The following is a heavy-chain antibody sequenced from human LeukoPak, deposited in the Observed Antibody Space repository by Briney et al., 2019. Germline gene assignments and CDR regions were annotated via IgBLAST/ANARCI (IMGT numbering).Heavy chain of an antibody. CDR1: GFTFSSYS. V-gene: IGHV3-21*01. CDR3: ARRLHCSGGSCRDY. J-gene: IGHJ4*02. Sequence: PGGSLRLSCAASGFTFSSYSMNWVRQAPGKGLEWVSSISSSSSYIYYADSVKGRFTISRDNAKNSLYLQMNSLRAEDTAVYYCARRLHCSGGSCRDYWGQGTLVTVSS. D-gene: IGHD2-15*01. CDR2: ISSSSSYI.